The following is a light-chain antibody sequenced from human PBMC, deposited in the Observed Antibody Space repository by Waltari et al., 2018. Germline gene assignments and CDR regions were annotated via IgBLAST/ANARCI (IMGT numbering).Light chain of an antibody. V-gene: IGLV1-44*01. J-gene: IGLJ3*02. CDR2: KNG. CDR1: SSNIGKNT. Sequence: QSVLTQPPSASGTPGQRVTISCSGSSSNIGKNTVNWYQHLPGTSPKLLIYKNGQRPSGVLYRFSGSKSGTSASLAISGLQSEDEADYYCATWDDSLNGWVFGGGTKLTVL. CDR3: ATWDDSLNGWV.